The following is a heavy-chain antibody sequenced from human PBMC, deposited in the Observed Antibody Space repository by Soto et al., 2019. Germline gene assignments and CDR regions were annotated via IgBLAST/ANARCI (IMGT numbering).Heavy chain of an antibody. CDR1: GFTFSTYA. V-gene: IGHV3-23*01. J-gene: IGHJ4*02. Sequence: EVQLLESGGGLVQPGGSLRLSCTASGFTFSTYAMSWVRQAPVKGLEWVSTISDSGSTYYADSVKGRFTISRDNSKNTLYLEMNSLRAEDTAVYYCAKDKGGRYCSRTSCLYSFDYWGQGTLVTVSS. CDR3: AKDKGGRYCSRTSCLYSFDY. CDR2: ISDSGST. D-gene: IGHD2-2*01.